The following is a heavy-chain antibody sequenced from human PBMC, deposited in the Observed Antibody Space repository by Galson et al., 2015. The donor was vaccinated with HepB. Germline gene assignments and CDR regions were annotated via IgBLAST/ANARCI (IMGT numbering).Heavy chain of an antibody. CDR2: IHSGGST. J-gene: IGHJ4*02. D-gene: IGHD6-19*01. Sequence: SLRLSCAASGFTVSNSYMNWVRQAPGKGLEWISIIHSGGSTYYADSVKGRFTFSRDNSNNMLYLQMNSLRIEDTAVYYCARDSHASGWSHFDYWGLGTLVTVSS. CDR3: ARDSHASGWSHFDY. V-gene: IGHV3-66*02. CDR1: GFTVSNSY.